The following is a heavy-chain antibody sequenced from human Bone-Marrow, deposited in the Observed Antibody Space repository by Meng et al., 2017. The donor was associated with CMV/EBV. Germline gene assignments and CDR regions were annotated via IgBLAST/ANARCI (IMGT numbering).Heavy chain of an antibody. CDR3: AKDYYYYGMDV. CDR2: ISWNSGSI. V-gene: IGHV3-9*01. Sequence: GGSLRLSCAASGFTFDDYAVHWVRQAPGKGLEWVSGISWNSGSIGYADSVKGRFTISRDNAKNSLYLQMNSLRAEDTALYYCAKDYYYYGMDVWGQGTTVTVSS. CDR1: GFTFDDYA. J-gene: IGHJ6*02.